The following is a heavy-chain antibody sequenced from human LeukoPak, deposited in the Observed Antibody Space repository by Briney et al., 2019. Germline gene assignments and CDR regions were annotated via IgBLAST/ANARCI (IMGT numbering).Heavy chain of an antibody. J-gene: IGHJ5*02. CDR3: ASLWEFSRVLNWFDP. CDR1: GFTFSSYA. Sequence: GGSLRLSCAASGFTFSSYAMSWVRQAPGKGLEWVSAISGSGGSTYYADSVKGRFTISRDNSKNTLYLQMNSLRAEDTAVYYCASLWEFSRVLNWFDPWGQGTLVTVSS. CDR2: ISGSGGST. V-gene: IGHV3-23*01. D-gene: IGHD3-16*01.